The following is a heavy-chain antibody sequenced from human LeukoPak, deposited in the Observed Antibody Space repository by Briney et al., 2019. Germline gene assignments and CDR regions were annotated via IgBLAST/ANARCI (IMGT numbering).Heavy chain of an antibody. Sequence: GGSLRLSCAASGFTFSNYAMSWVRQAPGKGLEWVSAISGSGGSTYYADSVKGRFTISRDNSKNTLYLQMNSLRAEDTAVYYCAKVAGVVVILYYFDYWGQGTLVTVSS. CDR2: ISGSGGST. D-gene: IGHD3-22*01. CDR1: GFTFSNYA. CDR3: AKVAGVVVILYYFDY. V-gene: IGHV3-23*01. J-gene: IGHJ4*02.